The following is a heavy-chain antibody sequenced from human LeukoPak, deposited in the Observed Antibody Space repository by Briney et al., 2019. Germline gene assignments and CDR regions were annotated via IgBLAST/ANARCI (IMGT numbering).Heavy chain of an antibody. V-gene: IGHV4-34*01. CDR3: ARMRQQPYYYYHYMDV. J-gene: IGHJ6*03. Sequence: SETLSLTCAVYGGSFSGYYWSWIRQPPGKGLEWIGEINHSGSTNYNPSLKSRVTISVDTSKNQFSLKLSSVTAADTAVYYCARMRQQPYYYYHYMDVWGKGTTVTVSS. CDR2: INHSGST. CDR1: GGSFSGYY. D-gene: IGHD6-13*01.